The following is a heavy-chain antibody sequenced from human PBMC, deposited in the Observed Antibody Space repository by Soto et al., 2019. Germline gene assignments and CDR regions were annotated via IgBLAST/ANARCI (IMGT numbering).Heavy chain of an antibody. CDR2: IGVSGDTT. V-gene: IGHV3-23*01. Sequence: EVQLLESGGGLVQPGGSLRLSCAASGFTFSSYAMSWVRQAPGKGLEWVSAIGVSGDTTYYADSVKGRFTISRDNSKNTLYLQMGSLRAEETAVYYCAKVRRFGELRSLYWGQGTLVTASS. J-gene: IGHJ4*02. D-gene: IGHD3-10*01. CDR3: AKVRRFGELRSLY. CDR1: GFTFSSYA.